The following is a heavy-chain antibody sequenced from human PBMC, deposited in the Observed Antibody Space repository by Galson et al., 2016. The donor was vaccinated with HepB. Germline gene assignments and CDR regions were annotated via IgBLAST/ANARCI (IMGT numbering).Heavy chain of an antibody. CDR1: GFTFRTYG. CDR3: AREYSYGYYYFYGVDV. D-gene: IGHD5-18*01. J-gene: IGHJ6*02. CDR2: IWYDGGNK. V-gene: IGHV3-33*08. Sequence: SLRLSCAASGFTFRTYGMHWVRLAPGKGLEWVAVIWYDGGNKFYADSVKGRFTISRDNSKNTLFLQMNSLRAEDTAVYYCAREYSYGYYYFYGVDVWGQGTTVTVSS.